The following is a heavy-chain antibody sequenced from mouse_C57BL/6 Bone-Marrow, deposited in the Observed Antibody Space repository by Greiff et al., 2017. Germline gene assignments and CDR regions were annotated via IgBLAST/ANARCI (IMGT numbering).Heavy chain of an antibody. Sequence: VQLQQPGAELVKPGASVKLSCKASGYTFTSYWMHWVKQRPGQGLEWIGMIDPSDSYTNYNQKFKGKATLTADTSSSTAYMQLSSLTSEDSAVYYCAREGYDEYFDYWGQGTTLTVSS. D-gene: IGHD2-3*01. J-gene: IGHJ2*01. V-gene: IGHV1-59*01. CDR3: AREGYDEYFDY. CDR1: GYTFTSYW. CDR2: IDPSDSYT.